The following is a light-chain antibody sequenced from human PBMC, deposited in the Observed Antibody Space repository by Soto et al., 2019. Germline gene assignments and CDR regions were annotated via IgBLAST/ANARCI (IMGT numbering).Light chain of an antibody. Sequence: QSVLTQPASVSGSPGQSITISCTGTTSDVGGYNYVSWYQQHAGKAPKLIIYEGSVRPSRVSDRFSGSKSGNTASLTISGLQAYDEAEYFGTSYRSPSTVVFGGGTKLTVL. CDR1: TSDVGGYNY. CDR2: EGS. J-gene: IGLJ2*01. CDR3: TSYRSPSTVV. V-gene: IGLV2-14*01.